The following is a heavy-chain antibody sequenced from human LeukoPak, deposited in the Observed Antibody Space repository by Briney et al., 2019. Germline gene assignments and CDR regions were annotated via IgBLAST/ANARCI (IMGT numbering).Heavy chain of an antibody. Sequence: ASVKVSCRASGYTFNDFYVHWVRQAPGQGLEWVGWINPKIADTIYARSVRGRVTMTRDTSITTAYLELSSLRSDDTAVYYCARSLPYDNRNPHIDHWGQGTLITVSS. V-gene: IGHV1-2*02. CDR1: GYTFNDFY. CDR3: ARSLPYDNRNPHIDH. CDR2: INPKIADT. D-gene: IGHD3-22*01. J-gene: IGHJ4*02.